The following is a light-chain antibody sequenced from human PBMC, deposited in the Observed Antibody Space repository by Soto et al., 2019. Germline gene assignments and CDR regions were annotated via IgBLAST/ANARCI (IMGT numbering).Light chain of an antibody. CDR3: QQYSTYRAT. CDR2: DAS. Sequence: DIQMTQSPSTLSPSVGDRVTITCRASQSISNWLAWYQQKPGKAPKLLIYDASILESGVPSRFGGSGSGTKFTLTINSLQPDDFATYYCQQYSTYRATFGQGTKV. J-gene: IGKJ1*01. CDR1: QSISNW. V-gene: IGKV1-5*01.